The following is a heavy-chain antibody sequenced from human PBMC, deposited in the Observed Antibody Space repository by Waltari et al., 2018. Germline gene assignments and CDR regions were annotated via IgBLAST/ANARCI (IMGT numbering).Heavy chain of an antibody. V-gene: IGHV1-24*01. J-gene: IGHJ6*02. CDR3: ATISDTFGYYPHYHGMDV. CDR1: GYPLTEFS. Sequence: QVQLVQSGAEVKKPGASVKVSCGVSGYPLTEFSMHWVRQSPGKGIEWMGGFDPEANETIYAQNFQGRVTMTEDTSTDTAYMELSGLRFEDTAVYYCATISDTFGYYPHYHGMDVWGQGTTVTVSS. CDR2: FDPEANET. D-gene: IGHD3-22*01.